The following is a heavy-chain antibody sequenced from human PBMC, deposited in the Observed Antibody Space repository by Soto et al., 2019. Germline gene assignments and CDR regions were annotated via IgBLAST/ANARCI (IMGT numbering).Heavy chain of an antibody. J-gene: IGHJ6*02. CDR3: ARTGTYSTSLSESSGRDV. V-gene: IGHV1-69*01. Sequence: QVQLVQSGAEVKEPGSSVRVSCKASGGTFDNFIMNWVRQTPGQGLEWMGGIVPMLGTPTYAEKFKGRVTMSATGSTSKMYVEVTSLRSAYTAIYYCARTGTYSTSLSESSGRDVWGQGTTVTVSS. CDR2: IVPMLGTP. CDR1: GGTFDNFI. D-gene: IGHD2-2*01.